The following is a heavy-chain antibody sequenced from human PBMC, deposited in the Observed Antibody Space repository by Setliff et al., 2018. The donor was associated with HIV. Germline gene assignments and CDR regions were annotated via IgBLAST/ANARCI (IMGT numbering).Heavy chain of an antibody. J-gene: IGHJ2*01. D-gene: IGHD1-26*01. V-gene: IGHV4-38-2*01. CDR1: GHSISSGYH. Sequence: SETLSLTCAVSGHSISSGYHWGWIRQPPGKGLEWIGYIYYSGNSNYNPSLKSRVTMSVDTSKTQVSLRLSSVTAADTAVYFCARVGVGWYFDLWGRGILVTVSS. CDR3: ARVGVGWYFDL. CDR2: IYYSGNS.